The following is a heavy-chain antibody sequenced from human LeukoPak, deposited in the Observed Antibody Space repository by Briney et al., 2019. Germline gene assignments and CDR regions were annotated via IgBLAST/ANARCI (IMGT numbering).Heavy chain of an antibody. J-gene: IGHJ4*02. Sequence: SVKVSCKASGGTFSSYAISWVRQAPGQGLEWMGGIISIFGTANYAQKFQGRVTITADESTSTAYMELSSLRSEDTAVYYCARGEAIYDILTGYYPDPFDYWGQGTLVTVSS. CDR2: IISIFGTA. D-gene: IGHD3-9*01. CDR1: GGTFSSYA. V-gene: IGHV1-69*01. CDR3: ARGEAIYDILTGYYPDPFDY.